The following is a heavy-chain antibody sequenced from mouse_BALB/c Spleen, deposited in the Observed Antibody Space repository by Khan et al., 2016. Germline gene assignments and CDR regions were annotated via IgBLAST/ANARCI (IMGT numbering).Heavy chain of an antibody. J-gene: IGHJ3*01. CDR3: ARAGYYGYRAC. Sequence: EVKLLESGGGLVQPGGSLKLSCAASGFDFSRYWMSWVRQAPGKGLEWIGEINPDSSTINYTPSLKDKFIISRDNAKNTLYLQMSKVRSEDTALYYCARAGYYGYRACWGQGTLVTVSA. CDR2: INPDSSTI. CDR1: GFDFSRYW. V-gene: IGHV4-1*02. D-gene: IGHD1-1*01.